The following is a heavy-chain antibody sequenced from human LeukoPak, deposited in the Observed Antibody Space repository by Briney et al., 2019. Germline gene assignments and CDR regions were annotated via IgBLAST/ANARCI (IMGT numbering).Heavy chain of an antibody. CDR2: ISSSGGNT. D-gene: IGHD3-22*01. Sequence: GGSLRLSCSASGFTFSSYAMHWVRQAPGRGLEYVSGISSSGGNTYYADSVKGTFTISRDNSKNTLYLQMNSLRAEDTAVYYCARGPDSSGSYFDYWGQGTLVTVSS. CDR3: ARGPDSSGSYFDY. CDR1: GFTFSSYA. V-gene: IGHV3-64*04. J-gene: IGHJ4*02.